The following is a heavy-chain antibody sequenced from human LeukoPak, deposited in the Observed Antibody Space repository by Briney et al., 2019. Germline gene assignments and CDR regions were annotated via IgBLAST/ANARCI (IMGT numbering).Heavy chain of an antibody. CDR1: GFTFSSYA. J-gene: IGHJ4*02. D-gene: IGHD3-3*01. CDR3: AKVQVRFLEWSPIGY. Sequence: GGSLRLSCAASGFTFSSYAMSWVRQAPGKGLEWVSAISGSGGSTYYADSVKGRFTISRDNSKNTLYLQMNSLRAEDTAVYYCAKVQVRFLEWSPIGYWGQGTLVTVSS. V-gene: IGHV3-23*01. CDR2: ISGSGGST.